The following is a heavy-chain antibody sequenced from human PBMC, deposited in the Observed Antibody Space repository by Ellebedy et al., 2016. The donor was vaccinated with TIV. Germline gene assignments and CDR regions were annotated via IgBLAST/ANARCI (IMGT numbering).Heavy chain of an antibody. Sequence: AASVKVSCKVSGYTLTELSMHWVRQAPGKGLEWMGGFDPEDGETIYAQKFQGRVTMTEDTSIDTAYMELSSLRSEDTAVYYCACLACTYYYYGMDVWGQGTTVTVSS. CDR3: ACLACTYYYYGMDV. CDR2: FDPEDGET. CDR1: GYTLTELS. J-gene: IGHJ6*02. V-gene: IGHV1-24*01.